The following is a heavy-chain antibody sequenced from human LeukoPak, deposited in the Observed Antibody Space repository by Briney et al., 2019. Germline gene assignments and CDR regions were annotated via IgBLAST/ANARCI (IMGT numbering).Heavy chain of an antibody. J-gene: IGHJ4*02. CDR1: GFTFSTSE. D-gene: IGHD3-10*01. CDR2: VYYSGST. V-gene: IGHV4-59*01. Sequence: GSLRLSCAASGFTFSTSEMNWVRQPPGKRLEWIGYVYYSGSTNYNPSLKSRVTISVDTSKNQFSLKLSSVTAADTAVYYCARRGEFFDYWGQGTLVTVSS. CDR3: ARRGEFFDY.